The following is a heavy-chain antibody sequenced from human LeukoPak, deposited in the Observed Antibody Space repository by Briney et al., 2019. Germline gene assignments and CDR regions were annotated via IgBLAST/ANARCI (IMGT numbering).Heavy chain of an antibody. Sequence: PGGSLRLSCAASGFTFSSYRMNWVRQAPGKGLEWGSSISSSSSYIYYADSVKGRFTISRDNAKNSLYLQMNSLRAEDTAVYYCARESTDFWSGYGLDYWGQGTLVTVSS. V-gene: IGHV3-21*01. CDR2: ISSSSSYI. J-gene: IGHJ4*02. CDR3: ARESTDFWSGYGLDY. D-gene: IGHD3-3*01. CDR1: GFTFSSYR.